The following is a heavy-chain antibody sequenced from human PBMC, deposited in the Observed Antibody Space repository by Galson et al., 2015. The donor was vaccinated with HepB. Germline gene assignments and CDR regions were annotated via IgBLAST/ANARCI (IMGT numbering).Heavy chain of an antibody. Sequence: SLRLSCAASGFTFSNFWMSWVRQAPGKGLEWIGNIKPDGIEKYYADSMKGRFTIYRDNARNSVYLQIYNVRADDTAVYYCTSTSMASPGHHWGQGTLVTVSS. CDR2: IKPDGIEK. V-gene: IGHV3-7*03. J-gene: IGHJ4*02. CDR3: TSTSMASPGHH. CDR1: GFTFSNFW. D-gene: IGHD6-13*01.